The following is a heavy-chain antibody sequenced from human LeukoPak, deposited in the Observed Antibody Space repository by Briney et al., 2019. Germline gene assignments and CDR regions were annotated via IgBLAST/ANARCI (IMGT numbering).Heavy chain of an antibody. CDR1: GFTFSSYS. Sequence: GGSLRLSCAASGFTFSSYSMNWVRQAPGRGLEWVANIKQDGSEKYYVDSVKGRFTISRDNAKNSLYLQMNSLRAEDTAVYYCARGPPSDYWGQGTLVTVSS. CDR3: ARGPPSDY. V-gene: IGHV3-7*01. CDR2: IKQDGSEK. J-gene: IGHJ4*02.